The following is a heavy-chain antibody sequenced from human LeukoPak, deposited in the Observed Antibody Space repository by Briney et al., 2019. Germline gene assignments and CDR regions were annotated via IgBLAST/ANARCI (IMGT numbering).Heavy chain of an antibody. V-gene: IGHV3-23*01. Sequence: GAFLRLSCAASGFTFSSYAMSWVRQAPGKGLEWVSAISGSGGSTYYADSLKGRFTISRDNSKNTLYLQMTSLRAEDTAVYYCGKRTADGPPLWFDHWGQATLVTVSS. CDR1: GFTFSSYA. CDR3: GKRTADGPPLWFDH. J-gene: IGHJ5*02. D-gene: IGHD5-24*01. CDR2: ISGSGGST.